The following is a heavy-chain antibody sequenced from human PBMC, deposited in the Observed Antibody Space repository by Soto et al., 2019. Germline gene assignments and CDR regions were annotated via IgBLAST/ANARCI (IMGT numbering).Heavy chain of an antibody. J-gene: IGHJ4*02. Sequence: EVQILESGGGLVQPGGSLRLSCAASGFTFSSYAMSWFRQAPGQGLEWVSGRTGSGSATYYAASVEGRFTISRDNSKNNLYLEKNSLGGEDTGVYFCGKRTRWKPGGPDYWGQGTPVTVSS. CDR1: GFTFSSYA. CDR3: GKRTRWKPGGPDY. D-gene: IGHD1-1*01. V-gene: IGHV3-23*01. CDR2: RTGSGSAT.